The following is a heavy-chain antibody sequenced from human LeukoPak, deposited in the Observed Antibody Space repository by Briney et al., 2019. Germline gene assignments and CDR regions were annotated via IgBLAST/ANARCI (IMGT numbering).Heavy chain of an antibody. CDR3: ARGYYYDSSGPED. D-gene: IGHD3-22*01. CDR2: IYYSGST. Sequence: SETLSLTCTVSGGSISSSSYYWGWIRQPPGKGLEWIGSIYYSGSTYYNPSLKSRVTISVDTSKNQFSLKLSSVTAADTAVYYCARGYYYDSSGPEDWGQGTLVTVSS. J-gene: IGHJ4*02. CDR1: GGSISSSSYY. V-gene: IGHV4-39*07.